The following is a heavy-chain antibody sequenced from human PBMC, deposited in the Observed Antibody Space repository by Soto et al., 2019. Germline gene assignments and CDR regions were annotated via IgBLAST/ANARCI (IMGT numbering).Heavy chain of an antibody. Sequence: QVQLVQSGAEVKKPGSSVKVSCTASGGIFSGYSISWVRQAPGQGLEWMGGIIPVFGTTNYAQKFQGRVTISADDSTTTAYMELSSLKFEDTAVYYCARDLGTGYDPGDYWGQGTLVTVSS. CDR2: IIPVFGTT. V-gene: IGHV1-69*12. CDR1: GGIFSGYS. J-gene: IGHJ4*02. CDR3: ARDLGTGYDPGDY. D-gene: IGHD5-12*01.